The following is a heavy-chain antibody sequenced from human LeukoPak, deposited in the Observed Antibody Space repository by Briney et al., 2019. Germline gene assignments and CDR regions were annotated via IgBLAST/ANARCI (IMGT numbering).Heavy chain of an antibody. J-gene: IGHJ4*02. CDR2: ITSNSGYI. CDR1: DYAFYGYS. Sequence: GGSLRLSCAASDYAFYGYSMHWVRQAPGKGLEWISSITSNSGYIYYADSVQGRFTISRDNAKNSLYLQVTGMRVEDTALYYCAREIVSSGCLDYWGQRSLVTVSS. V-gene: IGHV3-21*06. D-gene: IGHD6-19*01. CDR3: AREIVSSGCLDY.